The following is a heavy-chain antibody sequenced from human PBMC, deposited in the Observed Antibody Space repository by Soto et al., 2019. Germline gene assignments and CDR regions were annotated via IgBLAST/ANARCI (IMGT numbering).Heavy chain of an antibody. CDR3: AKGDQGRWLQSSRPDY. Sequence: QVQLVESGGGVVQPGRSLRLSCAASGFTFSSYGMHWVRQAPGKGLEWVAFISYDGSNKYYADSVKGRFTISRDNSKNTLYLQMNSLRAEDTAVYYCAKGDQGRWLQSSRPDYWGQGTLVTVSS. CDR1: GFTFSSYG. J-gene: IGHJ4*02. D-gene: IGHD5-12*01. V-gene: IGHV3-30*18. CDR2: ISYDGSNK.